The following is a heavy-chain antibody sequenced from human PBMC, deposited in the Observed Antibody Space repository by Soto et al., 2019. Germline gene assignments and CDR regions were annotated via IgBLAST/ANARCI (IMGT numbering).Heavy chain of an antibody. CDR3: AKGLLWFGEFDNWFDP. J-gene: IGHJ5*02. Sequence: QVQLVESGGGVVQPGRSLRLSCAASGFTFSSYGMHWVRQAPGKGLEWVAVISYDGSNKYYADSVKGRFTISRDNSKNTLYLQMNSLRAEDTAVYYCAKGLLWFGEFDNWFDPWGQGTLVTVSS. CDR1: GFTFSSYG. D-gene: IGHD3-10*01. CDR2: ISYDGSNK. V-gene: IGHV3-30*18.